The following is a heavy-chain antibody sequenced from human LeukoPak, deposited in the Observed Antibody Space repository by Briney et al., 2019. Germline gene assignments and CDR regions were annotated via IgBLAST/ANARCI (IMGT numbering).Heavy chain of an antibody. J-gene: IGHJ4*02. CDR1: GGSISSYY. V-gene: IGHV4-34*01. CDR2: INHSGST. D-gene: IGHD4-17*01. CDR3: ARTSRLRGPFLGY. Sequence: SETLSLTCTVSGGSISSYYWSWIRQPPGKGLEWIGEINHSGSTNYNPSLKSRVTISVDTSKNQFSLKLSSVTAADTAVYYCARTSRLRGPFLGYWGQGTLVTVSS.